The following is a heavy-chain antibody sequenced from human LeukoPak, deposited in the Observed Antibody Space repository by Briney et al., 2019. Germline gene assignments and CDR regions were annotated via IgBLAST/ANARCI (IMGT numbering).Heavy chain of an antibody. CDR1: GGSISSYY. CDR2: IYTSGST. Sequence: SETLSLTCTVSGGSISSYYWSWIRQPPGKGLEWIGYIYTSGSTNYNPSLKSRVTISVDTSKNQFSLKLSSVTAADTAVYYCARLELSSSWYYCYWGQGTLVTVSS. D-gene: IGHD6-13*01. J-gene: IGHJ4*02. CDR3: ARLELSSSWYYCY. V-gene: IGHV4-4*09.